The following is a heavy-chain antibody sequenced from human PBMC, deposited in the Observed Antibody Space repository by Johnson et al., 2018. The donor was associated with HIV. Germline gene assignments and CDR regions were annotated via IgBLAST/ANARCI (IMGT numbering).Heavy chain of an antibody. J-gene: IGHJ3*02. V-gene: IGHV3-30*03. CDR3: ARDSDQYSSGWYEQLDAFDI. CDR1: GFTFSSYG. CDR2: ISYDGSNK. Sequence: QVQLVESGGGVVQPGRSLRLSCAASGFTFSSYGMHWVRQAPGKGLEWVSVISYDGSNKNYADSVKGRFTLSRDNSKNTLYLQMNGLRAEDTAVYYCARDSDQYSSGWYEQLDAFDIWGQGTMVTVSS. D-gene: IGHD6-19*01.